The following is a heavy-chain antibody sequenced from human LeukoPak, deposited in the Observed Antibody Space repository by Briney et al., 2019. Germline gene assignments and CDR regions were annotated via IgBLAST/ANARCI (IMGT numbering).Heavy chain of an antibody. CDR3: TRGAMAPDY. CDR1: GFTFSGSA. V-gene: IGHV3-73*01. D-gene: IGHD5-18*01. Sequence: GGSLRLSCAASGFTFSGSAMHWVRQASGKGLEWVGRIRSKANIYATAYAASVKGRFTISRDDSKSSAYLQMNSLKSEDTAVYYCTRGAMAPDYWGQGTLVTVSS. J-gene: IGHJ4*02. CDR2: IRSKANIYAT.